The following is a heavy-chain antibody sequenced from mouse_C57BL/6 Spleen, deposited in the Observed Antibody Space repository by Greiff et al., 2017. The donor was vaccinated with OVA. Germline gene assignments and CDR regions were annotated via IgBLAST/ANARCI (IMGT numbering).Heavy chain of an antibody. CDR1: GFTFSDYY. CDR3: AKTGKEGYFDV. D-gene: IGHD1-3*01. J-gene: IGHJ1*03. V-gene: IGHV5-12*01. Sequence: EVKVVESGGGLVQPGGSLKLSCAASGFTFSDYYMYWVRQTPEKRLEWVAYISNGGGSTYYPDTVKGRFTISRDNAKNTLYLQMSRLKSEDTAMYYCAKTGKEGYFDVWGTGTTVTVSS. CDR2: ISNGGGST.